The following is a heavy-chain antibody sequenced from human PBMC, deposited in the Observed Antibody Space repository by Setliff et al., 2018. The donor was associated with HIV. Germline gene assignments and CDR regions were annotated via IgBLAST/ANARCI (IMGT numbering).Heavy chain of an antibody. J-gene: IGHJ4*02. Sequence: SETLSLTCTVSGGSISTYYWAWIRQPPGKGLEWIGYIYTSGSTSYNPSLKSRLTISLDTSKNQFSLKLSSVTAADTAVYYCARQERYCTSADCYRYFNYWGQGTLVTVSS. V-gene: IGHV4-4*09. CDR1: GGSISTYY. CDR2: IYTSGST. CDR3: ARQERYCTSADCYRYFNY. D-gene: IGHD2-2*02.